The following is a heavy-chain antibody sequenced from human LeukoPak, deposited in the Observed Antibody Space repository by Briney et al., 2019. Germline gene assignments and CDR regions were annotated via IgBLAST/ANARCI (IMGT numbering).Heavy chain of an antibody. CDR3: TSSIFGTEEYYYYYMDV. CDR1: GFTFGDYA. Sequence: GGSLRLSCTASGFTFGDYAMSWVRQAPGKGLEWVGFIRSKAYGGTTEYAASVKGRFTISRDDSKSIAYLQMNSLKTEDTAVYYCTSSIFGTEEYYYYYMDVWGKGTTVTVSS. D-gene: IGHD3-3*01. J-gene: IGHJ6*03. CDR2: IRSKAYGGTT. V-gene: IGHV3-49*04.